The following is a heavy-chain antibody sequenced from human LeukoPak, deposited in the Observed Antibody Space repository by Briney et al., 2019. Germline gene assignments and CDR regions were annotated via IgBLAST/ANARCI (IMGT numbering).Heavy chain of an antibody. CDR3: ARVRVEMASDI. Sequence: PSETLSLTCTVSGDSINSYYWSWIRQPPGKGLEWIGSIYYSGSTYYNPSLKSRVTISVDTSKNQFSLKLSSVTAADTAVYYCARVRVEMASDIWGQGTMVTVSS. CDR2: IYYSGST. D-gene: IGHD5-24*01. V-gene: IGHV4-59*12. J-gene: IGHJ3*02. CDR1: GDSINSYY.